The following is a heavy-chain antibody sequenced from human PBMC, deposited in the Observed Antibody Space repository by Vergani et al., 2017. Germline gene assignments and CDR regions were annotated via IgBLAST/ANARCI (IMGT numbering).Heavy chain of an antibody. CDR1: GGSFSGYY. Sequence: QVQLQQWGAGLLKPSETLSLTCAVYGGSFSGYYWSWIRQPPGKGLEWIGEINHSGSTNYNPSLKSRVTISVDTSKNQFSLKLSVVTAADTAEYYCARSIQYNWNDQDAFDIWGQGTMVTVSS. CDR3: ARSIQYNWNDQDAFDI. V-gene: IGHV4-34*01. D-gene: IGHD1-1*01. CDR2: INHSGST. J-gene: IGHJ3*02.